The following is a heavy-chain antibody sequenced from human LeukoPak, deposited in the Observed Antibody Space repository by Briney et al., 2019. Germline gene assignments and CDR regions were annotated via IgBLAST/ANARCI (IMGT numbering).Heavy chain of an antibody. CDR2: ISAYNGNT. CDR1: GYTFTSYG. J-gene: IGHJ6*02. V-gene: IGHV1-18*01. CDR3: ARDLPATKFVVVTAISHYYYYGMDV. Sequence: ASVKVSCMPSGYTFTSYGISWVRQAPGQGLEWMGWISAYNGNTNYAQKLQGRVNMTTDTSTSTAYMELRSLRSDDTAVYYCARDLPATKFVVVTAISHYYYYGMDVWGQGTTVTVSS. D-gene: IGHD2-21*02.